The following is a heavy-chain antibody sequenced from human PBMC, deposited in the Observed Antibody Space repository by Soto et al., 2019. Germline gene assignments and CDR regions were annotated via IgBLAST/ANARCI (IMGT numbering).Heavy chain of an antibody. CDR2: ISGSGSGP. Sequence: EVLLLESGGGLVQPGGSLRLSCAASGFTFSNYDMGWVRQAPGKGLELVSFISGSGSGPYYADSVKGLFTISRDNAENTLYLQMNSLRVDDTAVYYCAKLQSWRALDYWGQGTLVTVSS. CDR1: GFTFSNYD. D-gene: IGHD6-13*01. CDR3: AKLQSWRALDY. V-gene: IGHV3-23*01. J-gene: IGHJ4*02.